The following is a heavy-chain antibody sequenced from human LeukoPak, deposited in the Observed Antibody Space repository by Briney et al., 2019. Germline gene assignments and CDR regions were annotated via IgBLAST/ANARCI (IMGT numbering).Heavy chain of an antibody. CDR3: VRGYSFGPYGMDV. V-gene: IGHV3-64D*09. CDR2: ISDSGVST. CDR1: GFPFSSYA. J-gene: IGHJ6*01. D-gene: IGHD2-15*01. Sequence: GGSLRLSCSASGFPFSSYAMHWVRQAPGKGLEYVSAISDSGVSTYYADSVKGRVTISRDNSKNTLYLPMSSLRAEDSAVYFCVRGYSFGPYGMDVWGQGTTVTVSS.